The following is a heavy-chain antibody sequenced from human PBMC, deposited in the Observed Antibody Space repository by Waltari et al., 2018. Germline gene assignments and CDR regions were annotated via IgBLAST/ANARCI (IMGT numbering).Heavy chain of an antibody. D-gene: IGHD3-3*01. J-gene: IGHJ4*02. CDR3: ARVGHDFWGGYYTGIKTGHDY. V-gene: IGHV3-48*03. CDR1: GFTFSSYE. CDR2: MSRIGRSI. Sequence: EVQLVESGGGLVQPGGSLRLSCAASGFTFSSYEMNWVRQGPGKGPEWVSYMSRIGRSIYAGDSVKCRFTISRDKAKNSLYLQVNSLRAKDTAVYYCARVGHDFWGGYYTGIKTGHDYWGQGTLVTVSS.